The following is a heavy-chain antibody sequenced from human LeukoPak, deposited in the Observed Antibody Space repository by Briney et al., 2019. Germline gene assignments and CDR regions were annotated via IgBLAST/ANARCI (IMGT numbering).Heavy chain of an antibody. Sequence: KPSETLSLTCSVSGDSISSYYWSWIRQPPGKGLEWIGYIYCSGNTNYNPSLKSRVTISEDTSKNQFSPKLSSVNDADTAVYYCARYVSGSFFAFDIWGQGTMVTVSS. CDR3: ARYVSGSFFAFDI. CDR2: IYCSGNT. CDR1: GDSISSYY. J-gene: IGHJ3*02. V-gene: IGHV4-59*01. D-gene: IGHD3-10*01.